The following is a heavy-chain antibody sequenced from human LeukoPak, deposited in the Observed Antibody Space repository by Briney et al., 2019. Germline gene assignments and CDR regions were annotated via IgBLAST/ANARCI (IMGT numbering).Heavy chain of an antibody. J-gene: IGHJ3*02. CDR2: IVSSSSTI. V-gene: IGHV3-48*04. Sequence: PGGSLRLSCAGSGFTFSSYSMNWVRRAPGKGLEWVSYIVSSSSTIYYADSVKGRFTISRDNAKNSLYLQMNSLRAEDTALYHCARVAYYDFWSGYYGAFDIWGQGTMVTVSS. CDR3: ARVAYYDFWSGYYGAFDI. D-gene: IGHD3-3*01. CDR1: GFTFSSYS.